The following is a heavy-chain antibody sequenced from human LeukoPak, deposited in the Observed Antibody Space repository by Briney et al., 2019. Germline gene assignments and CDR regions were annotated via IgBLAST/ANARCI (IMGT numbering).Heavy chain of an antibody. Sequence: PSETLSLTCTVSGGSISGSSYYWGWIRQPPGKGLEWIGSIYYSGSTYYNPSLKSRVTISVDTSKNQFSLKLSSVTAADTAVYYCARHRSSRYGMDVWGQGTTVTVSS. CDR3: ARHRSSRYGMDV. CDR2: IYYSGST. D-gene: IGHD6-25*01. J-gene: IGHJ6*02. CDR1: GGSISGSSYY. V-gene: IGHV4-39*01.